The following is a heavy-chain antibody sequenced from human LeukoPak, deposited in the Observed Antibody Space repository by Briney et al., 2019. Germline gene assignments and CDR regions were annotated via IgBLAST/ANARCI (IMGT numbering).Heavy chain of an antibody. CDR3: ARVGSRWLVTDYYYYMDV. CDR1: GYSISSGYY. CDR2: IYHSGST. J-gene: IGHJ6*03. Sequence: PSETLSLTCAVSGYSISSGYYWGWIRQPPGKGLEWIGSIYHSGSTYYNPSLKSRVTISVDTSKNQFSLKLSSVTAADTAVYYCARVGSRWLVTDYYYYMDVWGKGTTVTVSS. D-gene: IGHD6-19*01. V-gene: IGHV4-38-2*01.